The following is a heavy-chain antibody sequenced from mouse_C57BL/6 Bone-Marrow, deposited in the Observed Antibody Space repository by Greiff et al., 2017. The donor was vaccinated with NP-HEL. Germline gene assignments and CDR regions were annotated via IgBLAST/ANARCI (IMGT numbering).Heavy chain of an antibody. Sequence: QVQLQQSGAELVKPGASVSMSCTASGYTFTTYPIEWVKQNHGKSLEWIGNFHPYNDDTEYNEKFKNKATLTVEKSSSTVYLELSRLTSDDSSVYYCARGGNYWYYFDYWGQGTTLTVSS. V-gene: IGHV1-47*01. CDR3: ARGGNYWYYFDY. CDR2: FHPYNDDT. D-gene: IGHD2-1*01. CDR1: GYTFTTYP. J-gene: IGHJ2*01.